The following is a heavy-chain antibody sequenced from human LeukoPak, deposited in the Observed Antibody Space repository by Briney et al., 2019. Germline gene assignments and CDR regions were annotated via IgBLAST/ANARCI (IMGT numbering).Heavy chain of an antibody. J-gene: IGHJ4*02. Sequence: GGSLRLSCAASGFTFSNYGMHWVRQAPGKGLEWVAVIWYDGSNKYYADSVKGRFTISRDNSKNTLYLQMNSLRADDTAVYYCAREYSSSWPFYYWGQGTLVTVSS. V-gene: IGHV3-33*01. CDR2: IWYDGSNK. CDR3: AREYSSSWPFYY. CDR1: GFTFSNYG. D-gene: IGHD6-13*01.